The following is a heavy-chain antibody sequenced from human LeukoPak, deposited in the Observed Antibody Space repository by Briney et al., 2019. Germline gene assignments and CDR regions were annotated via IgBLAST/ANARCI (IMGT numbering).Heavy chain of an antibody. CDR1: GGSFSGYY. D-gene: IGHD4-17*01. J-gene: IGHJ6*03. Sequence: SSETLSLTCAVYGGSFSGYYWSWIRQPPGKGLEWIGEINHSGSTNYNPSLKSRVTISVDTSKNQFSLKLSSVTAADTAVYYCASRARTTSPYYYYYMDVWGKGTTVTVSS. CDR2: INHSGST. V-gene: IGHV4-34*01. CDR3: ASRARTTSPYYYYYMDV.